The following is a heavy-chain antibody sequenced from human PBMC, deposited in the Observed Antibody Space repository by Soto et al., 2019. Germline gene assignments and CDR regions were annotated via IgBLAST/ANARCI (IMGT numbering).Heavy chain of an antibody. CDR3: ARGYSGSYYVIDY. CDR2: IYHSGST. V-gene: IGHV4-4*02. J-gene: IGHJ4*02. D-gene: IGHD1-26*01. Sequence: QVQLQESGPGLVKPSGTLSLTCAVSGGSISSSNWWSWVRQPPGKGLEWIGEIYHSGSTNYNPSLKCRVTISVDKSKNPFSLKLSSVTAADTAVYYCARGYSGSYYVIDYWGQGTLVTVSS. CDR1: GGSISSSNW.